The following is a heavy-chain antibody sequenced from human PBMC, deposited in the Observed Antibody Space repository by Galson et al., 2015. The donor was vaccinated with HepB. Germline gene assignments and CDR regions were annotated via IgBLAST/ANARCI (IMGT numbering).Heavy chain of an antibody. CDR1: GYTFTSYG. V-gene: IGHV1-18*01. CDR3: ARDVAIAAAGTDY. Sequence: QSGAEVKKPGESLKISCKASGYTFTSYGISWVRQAPGQGLEWMGWITAYNGNTNYAQKLQGRVTMTTDTSTSTAYPELRRRRSDDTAVYYCARDVAIAAAGTDYWGQGTLFAVSS. CDR2: ITAYNGNT. J-gene: IGHJ4*02. D-gene: IGHD6-13*01.